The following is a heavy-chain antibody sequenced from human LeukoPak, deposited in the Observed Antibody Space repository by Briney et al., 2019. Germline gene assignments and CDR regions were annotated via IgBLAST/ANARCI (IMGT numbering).Heavy chain of an antibody. J-gene: IGHJ3*02. CDR2: IYTSGST. V-gene: IGHV4-61*02. CDR1: GGSISSGSYY. CDR3: ASRQSPGAFDI. Sequence: SQTLSLTCTVSGGSISSGSYYWSWIRQPAGKGLEWIGRIYTSGSTNYNPSLKSRVTISVDTSKNQFSLKLSSVTAADTAVYYCASRQSPGAFDIWGQGTMVTVSS. D-gene: IGHD5-24*01.